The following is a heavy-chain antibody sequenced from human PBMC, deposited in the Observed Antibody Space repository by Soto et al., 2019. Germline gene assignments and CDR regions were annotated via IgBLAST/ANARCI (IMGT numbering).Heavy chain of an antibody. CDR1: GGSLNNYA. D-gene: IGHD6-6*01. J-gene: IGHJ4*02. Sequence: QVQLVQSGAEVKKPGSSVKVSCAASGGSLNNYAVSWVRRTPGQGFEWLGEIIPAFGTPNYAQKFQDRVTNTADVLTNTVFMELSSLRSEDTAEYYCAREGLRRGALDYWGQGSLVTVSS. V-gene: IGHV1-69*01. CDR3: AREGLRRGALDY. CDR2: IIPAFGTP.